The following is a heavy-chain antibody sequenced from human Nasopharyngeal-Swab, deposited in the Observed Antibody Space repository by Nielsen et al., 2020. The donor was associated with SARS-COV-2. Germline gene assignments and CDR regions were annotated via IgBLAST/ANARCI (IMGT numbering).Heavy chain of an antibody. D-gene: IGHD3-10*01. J-gene: IGHJ4*02. V-gene: IGHV3-23*01. CDR2: INYSGVNT. CDR1: GITFSDYG. Sequence: GESLKISCVASGITFSDYGMAWVRQVPGKGLEWVSSINYSGVNTHYAESVKGRFTISRDISQNTLYLQMNSLRAEDTAIYYCAKDYPELVGSSSIFDHWGQGILVTVSS. CDR3: AKDYPELVGSSSIFDH.